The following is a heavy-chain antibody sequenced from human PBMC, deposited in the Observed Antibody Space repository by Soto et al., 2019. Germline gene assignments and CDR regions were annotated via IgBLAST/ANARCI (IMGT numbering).Heavy chain of an antibody. V-gene: IGHV3-30-3*01. D-gene: IGHD6-13*01. CDR3: ARDSAGIAASGAFDI. CDR2: ISYDGSNK. CDR1: GFTFSSYA. Sequence: VGSLRLSCAASGFTFSSYAMHWVRQAPGKGLEWVAVISYDGSNKYYADSVKGRFTISRDNSKNTLYLQMNSLRAEDTAVYYCARDSAGIAASGAFDIWGQGTMVTVS. J-gene: IGHJ3*02.